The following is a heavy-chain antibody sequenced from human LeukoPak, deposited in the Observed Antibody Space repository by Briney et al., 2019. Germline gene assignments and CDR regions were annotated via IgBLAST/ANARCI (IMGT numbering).Heavy chain of an antibody. Sequence: PSETLSLTCSVSGGAISRYYWSWIRQPPGKGLEWIGYIYYSGSTNYNPSLKSRVTISVDTSKNQFSLKLSSVTAADTAVYYCARGSITIFGVVIENYFDYWGQGTLVTVSS. CDR3: ARGSITIFGVVIENYFDY. CDR2: IYYSGST. V-gene: IGHV4-59*08. D-gene: IGHD3-3*01. CDR1: GGAISRYY. J-gene: IGHJ4*02.